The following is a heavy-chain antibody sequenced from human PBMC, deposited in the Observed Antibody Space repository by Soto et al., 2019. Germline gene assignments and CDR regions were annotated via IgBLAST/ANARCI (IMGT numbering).Heavy chain of an antibody. CDR3: AREDSSGWIDY. V-gene: IGHV4-59*01. J-gene: IGHJ4*02. CDR1: GGSISSYY. Sequence: PSETLSLTCTVSGGSISSYYWSWIRQSPGTGLEWLGYIYYSGSTNYNPSLKSQVTISVDTSKNQFSLKLSSVTAADTAVYYCAREDSSGWIDYWGQGTLVTVSS. D-gene: IGHD6-19*01. CDR2: IYYSGST.